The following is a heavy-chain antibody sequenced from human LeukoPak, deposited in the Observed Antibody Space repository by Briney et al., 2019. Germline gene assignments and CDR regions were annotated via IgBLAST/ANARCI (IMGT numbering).Heavy chain of an antibody. CDR3: ARDLAGYGDFDY. CDR1: GGSISSYY. V-gene: IGHV4-59*01. Sequence: PSETLSLTCTVSGGSISSYYWSWIRQPPGKGLEWIGYIYYSGSTNYNPSLKSRVSISVDTSKNQFSLKLSSVTAADTAVYYCARDLAGYGDFDYWGQGTLVTVSS. D-gene: IGHD5-12*01. J-gene: IGHJ4*02. CDR2: IYYSGST.